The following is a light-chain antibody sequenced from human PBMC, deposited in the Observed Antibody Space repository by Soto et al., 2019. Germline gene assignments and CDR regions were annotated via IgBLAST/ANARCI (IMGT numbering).Light chain of an antibody. CDR1: QRGRRNY. CDR3: QQYGSSPRT. J-gene: IGKJ1*01. Sequence: EIVLTQSPGTLSLSPRERANLSRRARQRGRRNYLAWYQHKPGQAPRLLMYGASSRATGIPDRFSGSGSGTDFTLTITRLEPEDFAVYYCQQYGSSPRTFGQGTKVEIK. V-gene: IGKV3-20*01. CDR2: GAS.